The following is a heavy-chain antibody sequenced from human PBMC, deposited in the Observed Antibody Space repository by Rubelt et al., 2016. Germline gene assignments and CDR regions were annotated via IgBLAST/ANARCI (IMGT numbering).Heavy chain of an antibody. Sequence: IRQAPGKGLGWVGRSKRKSDGGAIDHAAPVKGRFFISREDSTNTFYLQMNSLKTEDTAVYYCTTDGGRDVPDFDRWGQGTLVTVSS. CDR2: SKRKSDGGAI. V-gene: IGHV3-15*07. CDR3: TTDGGRDVPDFDR. D-gene: IGHD4-23*01. J-gene: IGHJ4*02.